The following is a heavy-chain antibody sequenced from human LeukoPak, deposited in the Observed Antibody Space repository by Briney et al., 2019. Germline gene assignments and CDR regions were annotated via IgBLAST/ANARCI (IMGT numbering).Heavy chain of an antibody. V-gene: IGHV4-39*01. J-gene: IGHJ4*02. CDR1: GGSISSSSYY. Sequence: KPSETLSLTCTVSGGSISSSSYYWGWIRQPPGKGLEWIGSIYYSGSTYYNPSLKSRVTISVDTSKNQFSLKLSSVTAADTAVYYCARHGDSSGFYFDYWGQRTLVTVSS. D-gene: IGHD3-22*01. CDR2: IYYSGST. CDR3: ARHGDSSGFYFDY.